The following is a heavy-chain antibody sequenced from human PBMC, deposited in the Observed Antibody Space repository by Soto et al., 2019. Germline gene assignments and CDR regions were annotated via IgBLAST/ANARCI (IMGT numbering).Heavy chain of an antibody. Sequence: SETLSLTCTVSGGSINNHYWSWIRQPPGKGLEWIGYIYYTGSTNYNPSLESRVTMSVDTSKNRVSLNLTSLTAADTAMYYCARDFAAGDIWGQGTVLTISA. J-gene: IGHJ4*02. CDR1: GGSINNHY. CDR3: ARDFAAGDI. D-gene: IGHD6-25*01. V-gene: IGHV4-59*11. CDR2: IYYTGST.